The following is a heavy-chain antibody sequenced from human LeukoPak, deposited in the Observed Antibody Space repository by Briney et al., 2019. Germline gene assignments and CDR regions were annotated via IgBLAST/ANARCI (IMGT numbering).Heavy chain of an antibody. CDR2: IIPILGIA. CDR3: ARGAREYYYDSSGFVDC. V-gene: IGHV1-69*04. Sequence: SVKVSCKASGGTFSSYAISWVRQAPGQGLEWMGRIIPILGIANYAQKFQGRVTITADKSTSTAYMELSSLRSEDTAVYYCARGAREYYYDSSGFVDCWGQGTLVTVSS. J-gene: IGHJ4*02. CDR1: GGTFSSYA. D-gene: IGHD3-22*01.